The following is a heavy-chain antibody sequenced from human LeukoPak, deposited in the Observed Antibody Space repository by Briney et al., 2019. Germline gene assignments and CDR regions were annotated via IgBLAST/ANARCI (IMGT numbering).Heavy chain of an antibody. J-gene: IGHJ5*02. CDR3: AREGILWFGEPSNWFDP. CDR2: IYTSGST. Sequence: PSQTLSLTCTVSGGSISSYYWSWIRQPAGKGLEWIGRIYTSGSTNYNPSLKCRVTMSVDTSKNQFSLKLSSVTAADTAVYYCAREGILWFGEPSNWFDPWGQGTLVTVSS. D-gene: IGHD3-10*01. CDR1: GGSISSYY. V-gene: IGHV4-4*07.